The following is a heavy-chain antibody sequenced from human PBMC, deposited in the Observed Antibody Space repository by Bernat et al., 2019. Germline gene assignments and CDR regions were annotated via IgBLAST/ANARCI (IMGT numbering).Heavy chain of an antibody. Sequence: QVTLKESGPALVKPTQTLTLTCTFSGFSLSTSGMRVSWIRQPPGKALEWLARIDWDDDKFYSTSLKTRLTISKDTSKNQVVLTITNMDPVDTATYYCARITMTDAFDIWGQGTMVTVSS. CDR2: IDWDDDK. V-gene: IGHV2-70*04. CDR3: ARITMTDAFDI. CDR1: GFSLSTSGMR. J-gene: IGHJ3*02. D-gene: IGHD3-22*01.